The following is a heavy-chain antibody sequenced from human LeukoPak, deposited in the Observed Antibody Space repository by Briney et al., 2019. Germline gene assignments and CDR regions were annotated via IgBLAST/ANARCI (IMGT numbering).Heavy chain of an antibody. V-gene: IGHV1-3*01. D-gene: IGHD3-16*01. CDR2: INAGNGNT. J-gene: IGHJ3*02. CDR3: ARDWGVAASDAFDI. Sequence: GASVKVSCKASGYTFTSYAMHWVRQAPGQRLEWMGWINAGNGNTKYSQKFQGRVTITRDTSASTAYMELSSLRSEDTAAYYCARDWGVAASDAFDIWGQGTMVTVSS. CDR1: GYTFTSYA.